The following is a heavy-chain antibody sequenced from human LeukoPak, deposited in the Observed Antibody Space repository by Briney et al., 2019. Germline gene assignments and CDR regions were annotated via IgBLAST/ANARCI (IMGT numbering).Heavy chain of an antibody. CDR3: ARRKDVKQWLVLGYYYGMDV. D-gene: IGHD6-19*01. V-gene: IGHV1-69*02. Sequence: SVKVSCKASGNTFPSHFMNWVRQAPGQGLEWMGRIIPILGIANYAQKFQGRVTITADKSTSTAYMELSSLRSEDTAVYYCARRKDVKQWLVLGYYYGMDVWGQGTTVTVSS. J-gene: IGHJ6*02. CDR1: GNTFPSHF. CDR2: IIPILGIA.